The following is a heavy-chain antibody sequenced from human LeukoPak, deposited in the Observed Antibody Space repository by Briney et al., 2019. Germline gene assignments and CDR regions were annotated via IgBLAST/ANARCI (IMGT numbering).Heavy chain of an antibody. D-gene: IGHD4-23*01. J-gene: IGHJ4*02. Sequence: PGGSLRLSCAASGFSFSNYALSWVRQAPGKGLEWVSTVIASGRSTNNAASVKGRFTISRDNSNNTLYPHMNSLRAEDTALYFCAKHPGPYGANPFDSWGLGTLVTVSS. CDR1: GFSFSNYA. V-gene: IGHV3-23*01. CDR2: VIASGRST. CDR3: AKHPGPYGANPFDS.